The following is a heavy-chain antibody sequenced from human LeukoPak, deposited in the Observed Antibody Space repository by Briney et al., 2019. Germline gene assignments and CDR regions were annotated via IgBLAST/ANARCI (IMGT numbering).Heavy chain of an antibody. Sequence: SQTLSLTCTVSGGSISSGDYYWSWIRQPPGKGLEWIGYIYYGGSTYYNPSLKSRVTISVDTSKNQFSLKLSSVTAADTAVYYCARALLWFGELSHYYYYGMDVWGQGTTVTVSS. J-gene: IGHJ6*02. V-gene: IGHV4-30-4*01. CDR2: IYYGGST. CDR3: ARALLWFGELSHYYYYGMDV. CDR1: GGSISSGDYY. D-gene: IGHD3-10*01.